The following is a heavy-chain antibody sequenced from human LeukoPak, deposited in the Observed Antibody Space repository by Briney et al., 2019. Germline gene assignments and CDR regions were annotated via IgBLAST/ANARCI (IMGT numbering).Heavy chain of an antibody. CDR2: IYYSGST. Sequence: PSETLSLTCTVSGGSIRSSTSYWGWIRQPPGKGLEWIGGIYYSGSTYYSPSLKSRVTMSVDTSKNQFSLKVRSVTAADTAVYYCAREEANYGIDYWGQGALVTVSS. CDR3: AREEANYGIDY. J-gene: IGHJ4*02. D-gene: IGHD4-17*01. CDR1: GGSIRSSTSY. V-gene: IGHV4-39*02.